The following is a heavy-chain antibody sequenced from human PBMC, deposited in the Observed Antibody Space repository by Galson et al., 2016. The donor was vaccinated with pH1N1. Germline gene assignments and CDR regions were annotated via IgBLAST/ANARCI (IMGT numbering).Heavy chain of an antibody. V-gene: IGHV3-7*01. D-gene: IGHD4/OR15-4a*01. Sequence: LRLSCAASGFTFSGYWMSWVRQAPGKGLEWVANINQEGSEKYYADSVKGRFTISRDNAKNSLYLHMDSLRAEDTAVYYCARVGAYADYHANKWFDPWGQGTLVAVSS. CDR1: GFTFSGYW. CDR3: ARVGAYADYHANKWFDP. J-gene: IGHJ5*02. CDR2: INQEGSEK.